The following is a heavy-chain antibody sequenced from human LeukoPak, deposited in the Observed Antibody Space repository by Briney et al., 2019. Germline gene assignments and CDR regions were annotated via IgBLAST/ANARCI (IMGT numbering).Heavy chain of an antibody. CDR2: INANSGGT. Sequence: ASVKVSCKASGYTFTGYYMHWVRQAPGQGLEWMGWINANSGGTNYAQKFQGRVTMTRDTSISTAYMELSRLRSDDTAVYYCAREVGQWLVHIDYWGQGTLVTVSS. V-gene: IGHV1-2*02. CDR1: GYTFTGYY. J-gene: IGHJ4*02. D-gene: IGHD6-19*01. CDR3: AREVGQWLVHIDY.